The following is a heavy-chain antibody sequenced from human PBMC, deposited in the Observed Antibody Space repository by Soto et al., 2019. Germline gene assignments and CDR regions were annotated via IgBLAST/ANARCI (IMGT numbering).Heavy chain of an antibody. CDR3: AKDQRKRRRELPVWYVDY. CDR1: GYTFTSYG. D-gene: IGHD3-16*01. V-gene: IGHV1-18*01. CDR2: ISAYNGNT. Sequence: ASVKVSCKSSGYTFTSYGISWVRQAPGQGLEWMGWISAYNGNTNYAQKLQDRVTMTTDTSTSTAYMELRSLRADDTAVYYCAKDQRKRRRELPVWYVDYWGKGTLVTVSS. J-gene: IGHJ4*02.